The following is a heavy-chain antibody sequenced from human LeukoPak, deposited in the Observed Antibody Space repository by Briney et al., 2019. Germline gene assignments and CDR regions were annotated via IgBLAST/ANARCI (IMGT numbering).Heavy chain of an antibody. V-gene: IGHV1-24*01. CDR3: ATEKDLLLDS. D-gene: IGHD1-26*01. Sequence: ASVNVSCKVSGYSLIELSTHWVRQAPGQGLEWMGGFDPGDDETIYAQKFQGRVTMTEDTSTDTAYLELSSLRSEDTAVYFCATEKDLLLDSWGQGTPVTVSS. CDR1: GYSLIELS. CDR2: FDPGDDET. J-gene: IGHJ5*01.